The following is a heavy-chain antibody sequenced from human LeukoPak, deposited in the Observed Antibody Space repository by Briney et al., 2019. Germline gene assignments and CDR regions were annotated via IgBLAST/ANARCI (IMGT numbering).Heavy chain of an antibody. CDR1: GFTFSSYG. Sequence: RPGRSLRLSRAASGFTFSSYGMHWVRQAPGKGLEWVAVIWYDGSNKYYADSVKGRFTISRDNSKNTLYLQMNSLRAEDTAVYYCARDLHSCSSTSCYDLYYYYYGMDVWGQGTTVTVSS. CDR3: ARDLHSCSSTSCYDLYYYYYGMDV. J-gene: IGHJ6*02. CDR2: IWYDGSNK. V-gene: IGHV3-33*01. D-gene: IGHD2-2*01.